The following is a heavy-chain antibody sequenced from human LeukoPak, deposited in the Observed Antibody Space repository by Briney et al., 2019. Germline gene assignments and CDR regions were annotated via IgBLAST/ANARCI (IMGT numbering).Heavy chain of an antibody. CDR3: ARSSQHSSSWYGGGFDP. CDR1: GGSISSYY. J-gene: IGHJ5*02. V-gene: IGHV4-59*01. Sequence: SETLSLTCTVSGGSISSYYWSWIRQPPGKGLEWIGYIYYSGSTNYNTSLKSRVTISVDTSKNQFSLKLSSVTAADTAVYYCARSSQHSSSWYGGGFDPWGQGTLVTVSS. D-gene: IGHD6-13*01. CDR2: IYYSGST.